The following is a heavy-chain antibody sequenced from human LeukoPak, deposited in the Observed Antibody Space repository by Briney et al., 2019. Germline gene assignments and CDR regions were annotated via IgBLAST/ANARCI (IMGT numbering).Heavy chain of an antibody. J-gene: IGHJ2*01. D-gene: IGHD3-22*01. Sequence: PGGSLRLSCAASGLTFSSYGMHWVRQAPGKGLEWVAVISYDGSNKYYADSVKGRFTISRDNSKNTLYLQMNSLRAEDTAVYYCAKGGSAYDSSGYFSRGFDLWGRGTLVTVSS. CDR3: AKGGSAYDSSGYFSRGFDL. CDR1: GLTFSSYG. V-gene: IGHV3-30*18. CDR2: ISYDGSNK.